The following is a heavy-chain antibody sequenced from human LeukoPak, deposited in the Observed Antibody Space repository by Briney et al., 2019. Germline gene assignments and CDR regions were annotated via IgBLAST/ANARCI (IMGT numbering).Heavy chain of an antibody. CDR1: GGSFSGYY. D-gene: IGHD6-13*01. CDR2: INHSGST. V-gene: IGHV4-34*01. Sequence: SETLSLTCAVYGGSFSGYYWSWIRQPPGKGLECIGEINHSGSTNYNPSLKSRVTISVDTSKNQFSLKLSSVTAADTAVYYCARGGDDSSSWYGAHYYYGMDVWGQGTTVTVSS. CDR3: ARGGDDSSSWYGAHYYYGMDV. J-gene: IGHJ6*02.